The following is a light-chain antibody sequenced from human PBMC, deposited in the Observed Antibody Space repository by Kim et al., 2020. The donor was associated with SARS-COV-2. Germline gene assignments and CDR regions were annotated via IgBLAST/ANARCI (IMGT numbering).Light chain of an antibody. J-gene: IGLJ3*02. CDR3: QTWGTGIWV. CDR2: LNSDGSH. CDR1: SGHGSYA. V-gene: IGLV4-69*01. Sequence: SVKLTCTLSSGHGSYAIAWHQQQPEKGPRYLMKLNSDGSHSKGDGIPDRFSGSSSGAERYLAISSLQSEDEADYYCQTWGTGIWVFGGGTQLTVL.